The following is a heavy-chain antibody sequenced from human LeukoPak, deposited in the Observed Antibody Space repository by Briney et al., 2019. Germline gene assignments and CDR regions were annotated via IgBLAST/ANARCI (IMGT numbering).Heavy chain of an antibody. Sequence: PSGTLSLTCAVYGGSFSGYYWSWIRQPPGKGLEWIGEINHSGSTNYNPSLKSRVTISVDTSKNQFSLKLSSVTAADTAVYYCARETTGAGTARPFDYWGQGTLVTVSS. J-gene: IGHJ4*02. V-gene: IGHV4-34*01. D-gene: IGHD6-13*01. CDR2: INHSGST. CDR3: ARETTGAGTARPFDY. CDR1: GGSFSGYY.